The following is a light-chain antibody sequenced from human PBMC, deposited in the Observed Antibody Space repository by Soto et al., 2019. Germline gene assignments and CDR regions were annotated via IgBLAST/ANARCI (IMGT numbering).Light chain of an antibody. Sequence: QAVVTQPPSVSGAPGQRVTISCTGSSSNIGAGYDVHWYQQHPGTAPKLLIYGNTNRPSGVPDRFSGSKSGTSASLAITGLQAEDEADYYCQSYDSSQSVVFGGGTKLTVL. V-gene: IGLV1-40*01. CDR3: QSYDSSQSVV. CDR2: GNT. CDR1: SSNIGAGYD. J-gene: IGLJ2*01.